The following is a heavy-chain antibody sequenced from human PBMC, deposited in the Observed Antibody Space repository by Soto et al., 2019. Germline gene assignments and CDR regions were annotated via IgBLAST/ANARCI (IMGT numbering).Heavy chain of an antibody. CDR1: GFTFSSYA. J-gene: IGHJ5*02. V-gene: IGHV3-23*01. CDR3: AKVYRSCTNDVCQTNWFDP. CDR2: ISSSGGNT. D-gene: IGHD2-8*01. Sequence: PGRSLRLSCAASGFTFSSYAMTWVRQAPGKGLEWVSAISSSGGNTYYADSVKGRFTISRDTSKNTLYLQMNSLRAEDTAVYFCAKVYRSCTNDVCQTNWFDPRGQGTLVTVSS.